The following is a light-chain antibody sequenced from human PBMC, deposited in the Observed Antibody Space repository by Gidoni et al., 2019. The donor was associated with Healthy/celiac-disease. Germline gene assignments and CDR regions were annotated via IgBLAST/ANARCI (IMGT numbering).Light chain of an antibody. V-gene: IGKV3-15*01. Sequence: EIVMPQSPATLSVSPGERATLSGSASQSVSSNLAWYQQRPGQAPRLLIYGASTRATGIPARFSGSGSGTEFTLTISSLQSEDFAVYYCQQYNNWPPGKTFGQGTKVEIK. CDR2: GAS. CDR1: QSVSSN. CDR3: QQYNNWPPGKT. J-gene: IGKJ1*01.